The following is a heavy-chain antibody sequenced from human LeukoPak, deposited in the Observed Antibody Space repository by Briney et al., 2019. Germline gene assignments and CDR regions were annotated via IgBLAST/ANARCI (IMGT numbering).Heavy chain of an antibody. CDR3: ARETTYYDFWSGDLYNNWLDP. V-gene: IGHV4-39*07. D-gene: IGHD3-3*01. Sequence: SETLSLTCTVSGGSISSSSYYWGWIRQPPGKGLEWIGSIYYSGSTYYNPSLKSRVTISVDTSKNHFSLKLSSVTAADTAVYYCARETTYYDFWSGDLYNNWLDPWGQGTLVTVSS. CDR1: GGSISSSSYY. CDR2: IYYSGST. J-gene: IGHJ5*02.